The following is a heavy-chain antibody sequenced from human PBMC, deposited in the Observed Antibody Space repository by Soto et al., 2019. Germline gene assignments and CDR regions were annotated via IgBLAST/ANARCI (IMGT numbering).Heavy chain of an antibody. J-gene: IGHJ6*02. D-gene: IGHD2-2*01. CDR2: INHSGST. Sequence: LSLTCAVYGGSFSGYYWSWIRQPPGKGLEWIGEINHSGSTNYNPSLKSRVTISVDTSKNQFSLKLSSVTAADTAVYYCARAVVVVPAATYYYYGMDVWGQGXTVTVYS. CDR1: GGSFSGYY. V-gene: IGHV4-34*01. CDR3: ARAVVVVPAATYYYYGMDV.